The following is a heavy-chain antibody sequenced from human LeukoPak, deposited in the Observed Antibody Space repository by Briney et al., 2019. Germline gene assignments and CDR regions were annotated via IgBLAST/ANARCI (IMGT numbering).Heavy chain of an antibody. V-gene: IGHV4-59*01. J-gene: IGHJ4*02. CDR1: GGSISNSF. Sequence: SETLSLTCTVSGGSISNSFWSWIWQPPGKGLEWIAYIYYTGNTKYNPSLKSRVTISVDTSKNQFSLRLSSVSAADTAVYYCARDSGSSPTFGYWGQGTLVTVSS. D-gene: IGHD1-26*01. CDR3: ARDSGSSPTFGY. CDR2: IYYTGNT.